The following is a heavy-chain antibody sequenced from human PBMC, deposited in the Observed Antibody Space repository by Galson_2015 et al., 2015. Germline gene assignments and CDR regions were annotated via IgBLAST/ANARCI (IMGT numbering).Heavy chain of an antibody. CDR3: ARGALEYSSSSPLFDY. Sequence: SVKVSCKASGGTFSSYAISWVRQAPGQGLEWMGGIIPIFGTANYAQKFQGRVTITADESTSTAYMELSSLRSEDTAVYYCARGALEYSSSSPLFDYWGQGTLVTVSS. CDR1: GGTFSSYA. D-gene: IGHD6-6*01. V-gene: IGHV1-69*13. CDR2: IIPIFGTA. J-gene: IGHJ4*02.